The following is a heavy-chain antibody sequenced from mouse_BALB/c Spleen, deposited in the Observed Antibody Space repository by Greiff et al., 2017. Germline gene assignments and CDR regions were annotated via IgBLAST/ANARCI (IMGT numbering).Heavy chain of an antibody. Sequence: QVQLQQSGAELMKPGASVKISCKATGYTFSSYWLEWVKQRPGHGPEWIGEILPGSGSTNYNEKFKGKATFTAETSSNTAYIQLSSLTSEDSAVYYCARTGDGTGGFAYWGQGTLVTVSA. D-gene: IGHD2-1*01. J-gene: IGHJ3*01. CDR1: GYTFSSYW. CDR2: ILPGSGST. V-gene: IGHV1-9*01. CDR3: ARTGDGTGGFAY.